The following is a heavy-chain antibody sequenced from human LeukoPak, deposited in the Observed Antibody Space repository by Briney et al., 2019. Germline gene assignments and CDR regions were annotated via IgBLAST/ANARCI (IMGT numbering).Heavy chain of an antibody. CDR2: IYSGGST. D-gene: IGHD5-18*01. Sequence: GGSLTLSCAASEFTVSSNYISWVRQAPGKGLEWVSVIYSGGSTYYADSVKGRFTISRDNSKNTLFLQMNSLRAEDTAVYYCATSGYSYGSVAAFDISGEGRMVTVSS. J-gene: IGHJ3*02. V-gene: IGHV3-66*01. CDR1: EFTVSSNY. CDR3: ATSGYSYGSVAAFDI.